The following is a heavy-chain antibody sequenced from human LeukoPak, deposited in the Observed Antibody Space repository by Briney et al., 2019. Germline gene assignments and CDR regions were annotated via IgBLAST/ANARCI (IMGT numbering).Heavy chain of an antibody. Sequence: RSGGSLRLSCAASGFTFSNYVMGWVRQAPGKGLEWVSGVGGSGRYPHSADSVKGRFNISRDNSKNTLYLQMNSLRVEDTALYYCAKGRLSRNDAFDIWGQWTMVTVSS. J-gene: IGHJ3*02. CDR2: VGGSGRYP. CDR3: AKGRLSRNDAFDI. V-gene: IGHV3-23*01. CDR1: GFTFSNYV. D-gene: IGHD3-3*02.